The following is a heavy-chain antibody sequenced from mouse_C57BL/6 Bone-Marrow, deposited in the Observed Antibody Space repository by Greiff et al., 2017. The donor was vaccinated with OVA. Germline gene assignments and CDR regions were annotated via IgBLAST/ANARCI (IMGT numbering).Heavy chain of an antibody. Sequence: EVKLVESGGGLVKPGGSLKLSCAASGFTFSSYAMSWVRQTPEKRLEWVATISDGGSYTYYPDNVKGRFTISRDNAKNNLYLQMSHLKSEDTAMYYCARDKGYDYYWYFDVWGTGTTVTVSS. CDR2: ISDGGSYT. D-gene: IGHD2-4*01. CDR3: ARDKGYDYYWYFDV. V-gene: IGHV5-4*01. CDR1: GFTFSSYA. J-gene: IGHJ1*03.